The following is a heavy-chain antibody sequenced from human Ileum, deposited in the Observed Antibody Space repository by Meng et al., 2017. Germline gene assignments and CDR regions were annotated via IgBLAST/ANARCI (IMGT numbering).Heavy chain of an antibody. V-gene: IGHV1-2*06. D-gene: IGHD6-13*01. Sequence: QVQLVQSGAEVKKLGASVKVSCKTFGYTFTAYYIKWLRQAPGQGLEWMGRINPKSGIRHYAQKFQGRVTMTSDTSTSTAYMEVSGLTSDDTAVYYCSGASSSSYLGYWGQGTLVTVSS. CDR3: SGASSSSYLGY. CDR1: GYTFTAYY. CDR2: INPKSGIR. J-gene: IGHJ4*02.